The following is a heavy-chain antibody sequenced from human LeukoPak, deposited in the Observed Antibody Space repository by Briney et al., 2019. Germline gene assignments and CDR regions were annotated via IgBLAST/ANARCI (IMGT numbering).Heavy chain of an antibody. V-gene: IGHV4-59*01. CDR1: GDSISSYY. CDR2: IYYSGTT. J-gene: IGHJ4*02. Sequence: SETLSLTCTVSGDSISSYYWTGIRQPPGKGLEWIGYIYYSGTTNYNPSLKSRVTISIDTSRNQFSLKLSSVSAADTAVYYCASGRPLCFDEWGQGTLVTVSS. D-gene: IGHD1-26*01. CDR3: ASGRPLCFDE.